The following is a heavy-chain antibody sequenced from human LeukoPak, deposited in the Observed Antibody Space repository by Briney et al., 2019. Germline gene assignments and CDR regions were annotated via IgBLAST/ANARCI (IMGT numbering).Heavy chain of an antibody. J-gene: IGHJ4*02. D-gene: IGHD3-22*01. Sequence: GGSLRLSCAASGFTFSSYSMNWVRQAPGKGLEWVSSISSSSSYTYYADSVKGRFTISRDNAKNSLYLKMNSLRAEDTAVYYCARDHDGYYYDSSGYYSDYWGQGTLVTVSS. V-gene: IGHV3-21*01. CDR2: ISSSSSYT. CDR3: ARDHDGYYYDSSGYYSDY. CDR1: GFTFSSYS.